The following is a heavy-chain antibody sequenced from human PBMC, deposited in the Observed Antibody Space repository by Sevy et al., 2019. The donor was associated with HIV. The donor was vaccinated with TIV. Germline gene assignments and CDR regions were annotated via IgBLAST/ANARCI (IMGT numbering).Heavy chain of an antibody. Sequence: GESLKISCKGSGYSFTSYWISWVRQMPGKGLEWTGRIDPSDSYTNYSPSFQGHVTISADKSISTAYLQWSSLKASDTAMYYCARSDRYSSGWYVNYYYYMDVWGKGTTVTVSS. V-gene: IGHV5-10-1*01. D-gene: IGHD6-19*01. CDR3: ARSDRYSSGWYVNYYYYMDV. CDR1: GYSFTSYW. CDR2: IDPSDSYT. J-gene: IGHJ6*03.